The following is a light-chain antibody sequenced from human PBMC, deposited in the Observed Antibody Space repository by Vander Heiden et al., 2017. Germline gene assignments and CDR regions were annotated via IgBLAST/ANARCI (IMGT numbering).Light chain of an antibody. CDR1: QSVSSY. CDR3: QQRSNWPPSVT. J-gene: IGKJ4*01. V-gene: IGKV3-11*01. CDR2: DAS. Sequence: EIVLTQSPATLSLPPGERATLSCRASQSVSSYLAWYQQKPGQAPRLLIYDASNRATGIPARFSGSGSGTDSTLTISSLEPEDFAVYYCQQRSNWPPSVTFGGGTKVEIK.